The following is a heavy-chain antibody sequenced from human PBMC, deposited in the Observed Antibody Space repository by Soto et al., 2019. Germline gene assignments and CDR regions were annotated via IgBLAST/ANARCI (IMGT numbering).Heavy chain of an antibody. CDR3: ARHPSGSTAGTYYGMDV. D-gene: IGHD2-2*01. CDR2: INQDGSEK. CDR1: GFTFRTYW. J-gene: IGHJ6*02. Sequence: GGSLRLSCGASGFTFRTYWLSWVRQVPGKGLEWVANINQDGSEKNYVDSVKGRFTISRDNSKNTLYLQMNSLRAEDTAVYYCARHPSGSTAGTYYGMDVWGQGTTVTVSS. V-gene: IGHV3-7*05.